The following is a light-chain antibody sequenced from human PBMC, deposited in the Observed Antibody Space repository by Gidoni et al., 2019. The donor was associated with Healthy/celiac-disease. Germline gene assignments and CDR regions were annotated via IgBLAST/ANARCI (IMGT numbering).Light chain of an antibody. CDR2: GAS. CDR3: RQYGSSPYT. V-gene: IGKV3-20*01. J-gene: IGKJ2*01. CDR1: QSVSSSY. Sequence: EMVLTQSPGTLSWSPGERATLSCRASQSVSSSYLAWYQQKPGKAPRLLSYGASSRAAGIPDRFSSSGSGTDFTLTISRLEPEDFAVYYCRQYGSSPYTFGQGTKLEIK.